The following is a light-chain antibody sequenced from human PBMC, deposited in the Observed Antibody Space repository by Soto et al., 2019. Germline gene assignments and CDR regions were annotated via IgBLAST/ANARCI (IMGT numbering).Light chain of an antibody. CDR2: DAS. V-gene: IGKV3-11*01. CDR1: QSLSNY. J-gene: IGKJ2*01. Sequence: EIVLTQSPATLSFSPGDRATLSCRASQSLSNYLAWDQQKHGQAPRLLIYDASNRATGIPARFSGSGSGTDFTLTISSLEPEDFAVYYCQQGSNWPFTFGQGTKLEIK. CDR3: QQGSNWPFT.